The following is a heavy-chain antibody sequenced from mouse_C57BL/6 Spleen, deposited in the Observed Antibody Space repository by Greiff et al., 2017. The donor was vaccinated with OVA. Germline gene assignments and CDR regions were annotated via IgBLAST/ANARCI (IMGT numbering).Heavy chain of an antibody. D-gene: IGHD1-1*01. CDR2: IYPGDGDT. CDR3: AREGSYYGSSPYFDY. Sequence: VQLQQSGAELVKPGASVKISCKASGYAFSSYWMNWVKQRPGKGLEWIGQIYPGDGDTNYNGKFKGKATLTADKSSSTAYMQLSSLTSEDSAVYFCAREGSYYGSSPYFDYWGQGTTLTVSS. J-gene: IGHJ2*01. CDR1: GYAFSSYW. V-gene: IGHV1-80*01.